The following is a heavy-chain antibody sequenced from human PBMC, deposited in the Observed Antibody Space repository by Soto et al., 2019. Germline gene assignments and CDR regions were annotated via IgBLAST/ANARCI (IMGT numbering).Heavy chain of an antibody. CDR3: ARGTYYGSGSQGNWFDP. V-gene: IGHV1-8*01. CDR1: GYTFTSYD. Sequence: ASVKVSCKASGYTFTSYDINWVRQATGQGLEWMGWMNPNSGNTGYAQKFQGRVTMTRNTSISTAYMELSSLRSEDTAVYYCARGTYYGSGSQGNWFDPWGQGTLVTVSS. CDR2: MNPNSGNT. J-gene: IGHJ5*02. D-gene: IGHD3-10*01.